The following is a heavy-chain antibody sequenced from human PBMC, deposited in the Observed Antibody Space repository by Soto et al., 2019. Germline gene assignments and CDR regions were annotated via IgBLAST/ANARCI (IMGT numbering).Heavy chain of an antibody. Sequence: QVQLEQSGAEVKKPGSSVTVSCKASGDRFTSYAISWVRQAPGQGLEWVGTVLPVLGTTNYAQKLRGRVTITADESTSTAYMELGSLRSDDTAIYYCARDRADRGFDYWGQGTLVTVSS. D-gene: IGHD3-10*01. CDR2: VLPVLGTT. V-gene: IGHV1-69*18. CDR3: ARDRADRGFDY. J-gene: IGHJ4*02. CDR1: GDRFTSYA.